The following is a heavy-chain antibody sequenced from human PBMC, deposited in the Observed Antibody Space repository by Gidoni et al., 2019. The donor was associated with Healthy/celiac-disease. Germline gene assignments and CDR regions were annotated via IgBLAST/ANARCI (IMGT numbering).Heavy chain of an antibody. CDR3: AKDIRRGVVTAMG. CDR2: ISGSGGST. J-gene: IGHJ4*02. D-gene: IGHD2-21*02. Sequence: EVQLLESGGGLVQSGGSLRLSRAASGFTFSRYAMSWVRQAPGKGLEWVSAISGSGGSTYYEDSVKGRFTISRDNSKNTLYLQKNSLRDEDTAVYYCAKDIRRGVVTAMGWGQGTLVTVSS. CDR1: GFTFSRYA. V-gene: IGHV3-23*01.